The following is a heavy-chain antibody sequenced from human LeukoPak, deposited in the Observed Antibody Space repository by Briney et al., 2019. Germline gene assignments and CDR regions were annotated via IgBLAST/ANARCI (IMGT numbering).Heavy chain of an antibody. D-gene: IGHD2-2*01. Sequence: ASVKVSCKASGYTFTDYYMHWVRQAPGQGLGWTGWINPNSAGTNYAQNFQGRVTMTRDTSINTAYMELTRLRSDDTAVYYCARRYCSSTSCYYFDYWGQGTLVTVSS. CDR1: GYTFTDYY. CDR3: ARRYCSSTSCYYFDY. CDR2: INPNSAGT. V-gene: IGHV1-2*02. J-gene: IGHJ4*02.